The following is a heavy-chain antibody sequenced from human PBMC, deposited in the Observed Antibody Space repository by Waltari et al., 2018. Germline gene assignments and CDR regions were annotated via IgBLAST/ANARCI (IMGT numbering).Heavy chain of an antibody. J-gene: IGHJ4*02. Sequence: EVQLVQSGAEMKKPGESLKISCEAFGYTFTNLWLGWVRPKPGKGLVWLGIIFVGYSNARYSPSFQGQVSISAVKSLNTASLQWSSLAASDTAIYYCASAYDGNFYWHGWGQGTLVTVSP. D-gene: IGHD2-15*01. CDR1: GYTFTNLW. CDR3: ASAYDGNFYWHG. V-gene: IGHV5-51*03. CDR2: IFVGYSNA.